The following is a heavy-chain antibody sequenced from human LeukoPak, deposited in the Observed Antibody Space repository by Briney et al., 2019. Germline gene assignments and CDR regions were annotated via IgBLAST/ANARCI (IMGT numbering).Heavy chain of an antibody. CDR2: ISYDGSNK. J-gene: IGHJ4*02. CDR1: GFTFSDYN. D-gene: IGHD3-22*01. Sequence: QAGGSLRLSCAASGFTFSDYNMHWVRQAPGKGLEWVTVISYDGSNKYYADSVKGRFTISRDNSKNTLYLQMNSLRAEDTAVYYCAKDARITMIVVVRGARPYYFDYWGQGTLVTVSS. CDR3: AKDARITMIVVVRGARPYYFDY. V-gene: IGHV3-30*18.